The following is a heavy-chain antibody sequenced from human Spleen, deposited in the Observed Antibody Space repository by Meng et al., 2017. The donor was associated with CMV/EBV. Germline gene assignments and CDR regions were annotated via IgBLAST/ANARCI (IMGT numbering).Heavy chain of an antibody. CDR3: PRFGFGYCTSASCFRLFYFDD. D-gene: IGHD2-2*01. J-gene: IGHJ4*02. CDR1: GYDFTAYW. CDR2: IYPEYSDT. Sequence: GESLKISCKGSGYDFTAYWIAWVRQMPGKGLEWMGIIYPEYSDTTYRPSLQGQVTISVDKSISTAYLQWSSLKASDTAIYYGPRFGFGYCTSASCFRLFYFDDWGQGTVVTVSS. V-gene: IGHV5-51*01.